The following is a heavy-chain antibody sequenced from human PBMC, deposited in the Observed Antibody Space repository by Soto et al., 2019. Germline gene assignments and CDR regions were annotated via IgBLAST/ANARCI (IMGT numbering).Heavy chain of an antibody. Sequence: EVQLLESGGGLVQPGGSRRLSVTASGFTFSTYAMSWVGQAPGKGLEWVSSLSGDGTTTYYIDSVKGRFTISRDNSRNTLSLQMNSLRTEDTAVYYCAKDISFDTSAYNYWGQGILVTVSS. V-gene: IGHV3-23*01. CDR1: GFTFSTYA. CDR3: AKDISFDTSAYNY. D-gene: IGHD3-22*01. J-gene: IGHJ4*02. CDR2: LSGDGTTT.